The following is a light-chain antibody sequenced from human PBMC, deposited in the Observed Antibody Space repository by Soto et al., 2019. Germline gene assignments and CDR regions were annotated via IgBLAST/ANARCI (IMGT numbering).Light chain of an antibody. Sequence: EIVMTQSPATLSVSPGERAKFSCRASRSVRNNLAWFQQKPGQAPRLLIYGASTRATGIPARFSGSGSGTEFTLTISRLQSEDFAVYYCQQYNNWPLTFGGGSKVEIK. CDR2: GAS. J-gene: IGKJ4*01. CDR3: QQYNNWPLT. CDR1: RSVRNN. V-gene: IGKV3-15*01.